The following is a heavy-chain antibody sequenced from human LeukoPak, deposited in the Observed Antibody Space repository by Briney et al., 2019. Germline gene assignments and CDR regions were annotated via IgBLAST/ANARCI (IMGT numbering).Heavy chain of an antibody. Sequence: SETMSLTCTVSGGSISSYYWSWIRQPPGKGLEWIGYIYYSGSTNYNPSLKSRVTISVDTSKNQFSLKLSSVTAADTAVYYCARSSYYYDSSGYWLIGAFDIWGQGTMVTVSS. CDR3: ARSSYYYDSSGYWLIGAFDI. V-gene: IGHV4-59*01. CDR2: IYYSGST. CDR1: GGSISSYY. J-gene: IGHJ3*02. D-gene: IGHD3-22*01.